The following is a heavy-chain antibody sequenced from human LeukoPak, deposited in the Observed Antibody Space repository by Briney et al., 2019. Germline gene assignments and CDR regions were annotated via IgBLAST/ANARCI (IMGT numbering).Heavy chain of an antibody. J-gene: IGHJ6*03. CDR2: INPNSGGT. D-gene: IGHD3-9*01. CDR3: AREVRYRSGYMDV. Sequence: ASVKVSCKASGYTFTGYYMHWVRQAPGQGLEWMGWINPNSGGTNYAQKFQGRVTMTRDTSISTAYMELSRLRSDHTAVYYCAREVRYRSGYMDVWGKGTTVTVSS. V-gene: IGHV1-2*02. CDR1: GYTFTGYY.